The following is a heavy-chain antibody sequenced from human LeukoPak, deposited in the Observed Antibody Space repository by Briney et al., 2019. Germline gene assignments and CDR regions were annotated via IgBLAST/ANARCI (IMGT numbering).Heavy chain of an antibody. CDR1: GGSISSGSYY. V-gene: IGHV4-61*02. CDR2: IYTSGST. Sequence: SQALSLTCTVSGGSISSGSYYWSWIRQPAGKGLEWIGRIYTSGSTNYNPSLKSRVTISVDTSKNQFSLKLSSVTAADTAVYYCARDGPALDPWGQGTLVTVSS. CDR3: ARDGPALDP. J-gene: IGHJ5*02.